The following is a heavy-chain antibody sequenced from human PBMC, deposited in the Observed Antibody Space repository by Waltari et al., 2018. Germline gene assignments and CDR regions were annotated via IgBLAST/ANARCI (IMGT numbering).Heavy chain of an antibody. Sequence: QVQLVQSGAEVKKPGASVKVSCKASGYPFTSYAMHWVRQAPVQRLEWMGWINAGNGNTKYSQKFQGRVTITRDTSASTAYMELSSLRSEDTAVYYCARVEGAAGLDIWGQGTMVTVSS. CDR1: GYPFTSYA. CDR3: ARVEGAAGLDI. V-gene: IGHV1-3*01. CDR2: INAGNGNT. J-gene: IGHJ3*02. D-gene: IGHD3-16*01.